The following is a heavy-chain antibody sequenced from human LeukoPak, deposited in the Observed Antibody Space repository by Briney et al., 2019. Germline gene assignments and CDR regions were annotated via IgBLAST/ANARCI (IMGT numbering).Heavy chain of an antibody. V-gene: IGHV4-39*07. CDR2: IYYSGST. CDR3: ARLLGSGTPYYYYGMDV. J-gene: IGHJ6*02. Sequence: SETLSLTCTVSGGSISSSSYYWGWIRQPPGKGLEWIGSIYYSGSTYYNPSLKSRVTISVDTSKNQFSLKLSSVTAADTAVYYCARLLGSGTPYYYYGMDVWGQGTTVTVSS. CDR1: GGSISSSSYY. D-gene: IGHD3-10*01.